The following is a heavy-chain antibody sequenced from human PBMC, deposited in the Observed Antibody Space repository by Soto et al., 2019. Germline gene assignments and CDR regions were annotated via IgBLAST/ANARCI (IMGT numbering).Heavy chain of an antibody. J-gene: IGHJ5*02. D-gene: IGHD3-16*01. CDR3: ARGGIASEVPTDEAYWFDP. V-gene: IGHV1-2*04. CDR1: GHTFTGYY. Sequence: GAPLKVSCKSSGHTFTGYYMHWVRQAPGQGLEWMGWINPNSGGTNYAQKFQGWVTMTRDTSISTAYMELSRLRSDDTAVYYCARGGIASEVPTDEAYWFDPWGQGTLVTVSS. CDR2: INPNSGGT.